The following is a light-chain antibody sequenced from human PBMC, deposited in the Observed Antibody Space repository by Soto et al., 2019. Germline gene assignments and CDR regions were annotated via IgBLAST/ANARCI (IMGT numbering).Light chain of an antibody. CDR3: SSYTCSSNPYV. CDR2: EVI. Sequence: QSALTQPPSASGSPGQSVTISCTGTSSDVGRYNYVSWYQQHSGKAPKLMIYEVINRPSGVPDRFTGYTSGNTAALTVSGLQVEDDAEYCCSSYTCSSNPYVVGAGTKLTVL. J-gene: IGLJ1*01. V-gene: IGLV2-8*01. CDR1: SSDVGRYNY.